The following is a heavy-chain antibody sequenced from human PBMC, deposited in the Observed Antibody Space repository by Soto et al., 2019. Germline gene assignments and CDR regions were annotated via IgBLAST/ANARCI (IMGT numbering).Heavy chain of an antibody. CDR1: GGTFSSYA. CDR3: ARSSYSSSWNRLYYYYYGMDV. Sequence: ASVKVSCKASGGTFSSYAISWVRQAPGQGLEWMGGIIPIFGTANYAQKFQGRVTITADESTSTAYMELSSLRSEDTAVYYCARSSYSSSWNRLYYYYYGMDVWGQGTTVTV. V-gene: IGHV1-69*13. J-gene: IGHJ6*02. CDR2: IIPIFGTA. D-gene: IGHD6-13*01.